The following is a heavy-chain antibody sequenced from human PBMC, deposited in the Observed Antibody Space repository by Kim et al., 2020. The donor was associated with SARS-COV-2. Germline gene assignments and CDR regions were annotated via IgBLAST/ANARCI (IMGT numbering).Heavy chain of an antibody. V-gene: IGHV3-30*18. D-gene: IGHD3-22*01. CDR3: AKPGRGIQWLSFQH. CDR1: GFTFSSYG. Sequence: GGSLRLSCAASGFTFSSYGMHWVRQAPGKGLEWVAVISYDGSNKYYADSVKGRFTISRDNSKNTLYLQMNSLRAEDTAVYYCAKPGRGIQWLSFQHWGQGTLVTVSS. CDR2: ISYDGSNK. J-gene: IGHJ1*01.